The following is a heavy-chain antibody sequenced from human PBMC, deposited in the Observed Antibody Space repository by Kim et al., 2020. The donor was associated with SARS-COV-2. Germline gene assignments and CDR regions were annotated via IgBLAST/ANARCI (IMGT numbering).Heavy chain of an antibody. D-gene: IGHD2-15*01. V-gene: IGHV1-69*01. J-gene: IGHJ4*02. CDR3: ARDRGGYCSGGSCYFDY. Sequence: FQGRVTSTADESTSTAYMELSSLRSEDTAVYYCARDRGGYCSGGSCYFDYWGQGTLVTVSS.